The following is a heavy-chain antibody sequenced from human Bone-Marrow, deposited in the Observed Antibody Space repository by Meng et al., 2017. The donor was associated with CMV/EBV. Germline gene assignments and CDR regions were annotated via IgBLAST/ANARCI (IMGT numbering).Heavy chain of an antibody. J-gene: IGHJ4*02. V-gene: IGHV3-69-1*02. CDR1: GFTFSDYY. CDR2: ISSSSTI. Sequence: GESLKISCAASGFTFSDYYMNWVRQAPGKGLEWVSSISSSSTIYYADSVKGRFTISRDNAKNSLYLQMNSLRAEDTAVYYCTTERGDYWGQGTLVTVSS. CDR3: TTERGDY.